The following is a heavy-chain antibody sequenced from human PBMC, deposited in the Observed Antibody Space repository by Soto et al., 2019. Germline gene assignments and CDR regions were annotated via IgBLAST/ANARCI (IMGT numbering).Heavy chain of an antibody. J-gene: IGHJ4*02. D-gene: IGHD1-26*01. Sequence: QVQLVQSGAEVKKPGASVKVSCKASGYTFISYGISWVRQAPGQGLEWMGWISVYNGNTNYAQKLQGRGTMTKDTSTSKAYMELRSLRSDDTAVYYCASGAHRRDGSSTFDYWGQGTLVTVSS. CDR2: ISVYNGNT. CDR1: GYTFISYG. CDR3: ASGAHRRDGSSTFDY. V-gene: IGHV1-18*01.